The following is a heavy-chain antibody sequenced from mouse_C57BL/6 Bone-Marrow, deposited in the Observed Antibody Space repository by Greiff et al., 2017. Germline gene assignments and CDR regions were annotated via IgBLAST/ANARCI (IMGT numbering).Heavy chain of an antibody. CDR3: ERREPSFDY. CDR1: GYTFTSYW. V-gene: IGHV1-69*01. CDR2: IDPAGSYT. Sequence: VQLQQPGAELVMPGASVKLSCKASGYTFTSYWMHWVKQRPGQGLEWIGEIDPAGSYTNYNQKFKGKSTSTVDKSSSTAYMQLSSLTSEDSAVYYSERREPSFDYWGQGTTLTVSS. J-gene: IGHJ2*01.